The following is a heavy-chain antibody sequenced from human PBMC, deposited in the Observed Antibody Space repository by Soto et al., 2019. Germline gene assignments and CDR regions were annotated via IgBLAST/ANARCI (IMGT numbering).Heavy chain of an antibody. D-gene: IGHD2-15*01. V-gene: IGHV3-21*01. CDR2: ISSSSSYI. CDR1: GVTFSSYS. Sequence: GRSLRLSCAASGVTFSSYSMNWVRQAPGKGLEWVSSISSSSSYIYYADSVKGRFTISRDNAKNSLYLQMNSLRAEDTAVYYCARAGYCSGGSCYAEYFQHWGQGTLVTVSS. CDR3: ARAGYCSGGSCYAEYFQH. J-gene: IGHJ1*01.